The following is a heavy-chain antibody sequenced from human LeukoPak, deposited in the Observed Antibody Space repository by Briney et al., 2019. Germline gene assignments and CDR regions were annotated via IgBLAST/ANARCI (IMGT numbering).Heavy chain of an antibody. CDR3: AREGYSSSWYGNFDY. D-gene: IGHD6-13*01. CDR2: IYYSGST. J-gene: IGHJ4*02. CDR1: GGSISSSSYY. V-gene: IGHV4-39*07. Sequence: SETLSLTCTVSGGSISSSSYYWGWIRQPPGKGLEWIGSIYYSGSTYYNPSLKSRVTISVDTSKNQFSLKLSSVTAAGTAVYYCAREGYSSSWYGNFDYWGQGTLVTVSS.